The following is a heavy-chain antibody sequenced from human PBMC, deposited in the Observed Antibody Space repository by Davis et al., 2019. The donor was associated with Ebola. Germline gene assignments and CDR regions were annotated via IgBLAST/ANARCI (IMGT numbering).Heavy chain of an antibody. V-gene: IGHV1-18*01. Sequence: ASVKVSCKASGYTFTSYGISWVRQAPGQGLEWMGWISAYNGNTNYAQKLQGRVTMTTDTSTSTAYMELRSLRFDDTAVYYCARDLSSGWYLYAFDIWGQGTMVTVSS. CDR2: ISAYNGNT. D-gene: IGHD6-19*01. CDR3: ARDLSSGWYLYAFDI. J-gene: IGHJ3*02. CDR1: GYTFTSYG.